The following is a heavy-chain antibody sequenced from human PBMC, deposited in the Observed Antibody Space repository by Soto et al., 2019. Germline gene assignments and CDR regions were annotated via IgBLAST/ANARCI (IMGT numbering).Heavy chain of an antibody. J-gene: IGHJ3*02. D-gene: IGHD5-18*01. CDR1: GGSFSCYY. CDR3: ARRRRGYSYGYGVPNAFDI. Sequence: PSETLSLTCAVYGGSFSCYYWSWIRQPPGKGLEWIGEINHSGSTNYNPSLKSRVTISVDTSKNQFSLKLSSVTAADTAVYYCARRRRGYSYGYGVPNAFDIWGQGTMVTVSS. CDR2: INHSGST. V-gene: IGHV4-34*01.